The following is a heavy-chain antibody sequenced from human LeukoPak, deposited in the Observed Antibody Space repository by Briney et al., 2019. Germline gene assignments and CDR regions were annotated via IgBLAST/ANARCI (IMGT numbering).Heavy chain of an antibody. CDR2: IRGSSSPI. Sequence: GGSLRLSCAASGFTFSNYYMSWIRQTPGKGLEWVSYIRGSSSPINYADSVKGRFTISRDNAKNTLYLEMNSLRAEDTAVYYCARHYSDTNGYRSQWGYWGQGTLVTVSS. CDR1: GFTFSNYY. J-gene: IGHJ4*02. V-gene: IGHV3-11*04. CDR3: ARHYSDTNGYRSQWGY. D-gene: IGHD3-16*02.